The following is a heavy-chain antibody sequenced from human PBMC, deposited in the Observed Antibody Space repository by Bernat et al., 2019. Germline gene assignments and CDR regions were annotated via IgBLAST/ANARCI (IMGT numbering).Heavy chain of an antibody. V-gene: IGHV3-30*02. CDR3: AKSPGYYGSGENNYFDY. J-gene: IGHJ4*02. CDR1: GFTFSSYG. D-gene: IGHD3-10*01. Sequence: QVQLVESGGGVVQPGGSLRLSCAASGFTFSSYGMHWVRQAPGKGLEWVAFIRYDGSNKYYADSVKGRFTISRDNSKNTLYLQMNSLRAEDTAVYYCAKSPGYYGSGENNYFDYWGQGTLVTVSS. CDR2: IRYDGSNK.